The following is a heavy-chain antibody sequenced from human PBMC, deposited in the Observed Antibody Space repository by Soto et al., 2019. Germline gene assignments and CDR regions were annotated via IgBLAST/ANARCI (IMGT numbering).Heavy chain of an antibody. Sequence: QVQLVQSGAEVKKPGASVKVSCKASGYTFTSYGISWVRQAPGQGLEWMGWISAYNGNTNYAQKLQGRVTMTTDTSTSTGYMELRSLRSDDTAVYYCARDWGYDSSPLHAFDIWGQGTMVTVSS. D-gene: IGHD3-22*01. V-gene: IGHV1-18*01. CDR2: ISAYNGNT. CDR3: ARDWGYDSSPLHAFDI. CDR1: GYTFTSYG. J-gene: IGHJ3*02.